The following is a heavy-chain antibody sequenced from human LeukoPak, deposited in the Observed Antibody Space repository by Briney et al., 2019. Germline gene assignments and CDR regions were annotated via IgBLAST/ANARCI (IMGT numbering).Heavy chain of an antibody. CDR2: IYYSGST. CDR1: GGSFSGYY. V-gene: IGHV4-34*01. D-gene: IGHD3-16*02. J-gene: IGHJ4*02. Sequence: SETLSLTCAVYGGSFSGYYWSWIRQPPGKGLEWIGSIYYSGSTYYNPSLKSRVTISVDTSKNQFSLKLSSVTAADTAVYYCARTYDYVWGSYQTQGGGDYWGQGTLVTVSS. CDR3: ARTYDYVWGSYQTQGGGDY.